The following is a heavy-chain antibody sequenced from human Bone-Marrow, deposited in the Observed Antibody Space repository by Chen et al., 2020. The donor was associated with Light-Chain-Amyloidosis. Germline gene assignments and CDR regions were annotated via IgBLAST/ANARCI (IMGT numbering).Heavy chain of an antibody. CDR3: ARRRDGYNFDY. CDR1: GYTFPNYW. Sequence: EVQLEQSGPEVKKHGESLKISCKGSGYTFPNYWIGWVRQMPGKGLEWMGVIYPDDSAARYSPSFGGQVTISADKSITTAYLQWRGLKASDTAMYYCARRRDGYNFDYWGQGTLVTVSS. D-gene: IGHD5-12*01. V-gene: IGHV5-51*01. CDR2: IYPDDSAA. J-gene: IGHJ4*02.